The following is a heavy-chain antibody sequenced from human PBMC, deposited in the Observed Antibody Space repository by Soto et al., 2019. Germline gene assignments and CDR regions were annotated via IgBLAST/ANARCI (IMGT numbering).Heavy chain of an antibody. CDR1: GFTFSDYY. CDR3: AREGDCSSTSCSRMFDY. J-gene: IGHJ4*02. Sequence: GGSLRLSCAASGFTFSDYYMSWIRQAPGKGLEWVSYISSSGSTIYYADSVKGRFTISRDNAKNSLYLQMNSLRAEDTAVYYCAREGDCSSTSCSRMFDYWGQGTLVTVSS. V-gene: IGHV3-11*01. CDR2: ISSSGSTI. D-gene: IGHD2-2*01.